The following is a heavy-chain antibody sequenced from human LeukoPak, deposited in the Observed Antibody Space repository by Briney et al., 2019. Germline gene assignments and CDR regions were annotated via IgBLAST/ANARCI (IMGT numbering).Heavy chain of an antibody. D-gene: IGHD3-22*01. V-gene: IGHV1-69*04. Sequence: GASVKVSCKASGYTFTSYGISWVRQAPGQGLEWMGRIIPILGIANYAQKFQGRVTITADKSTSTAYMELRSLRSDDTAVYYCARVGYYDSSGWKYYYYYGMDVWGQGTTVTVSS. CDR3: ARVGYYDSSGWKYYYYYGMDV. CDR2: IIPILGIA. CDR1: GYTFTSYG. J-gene: IGHJ6*02.